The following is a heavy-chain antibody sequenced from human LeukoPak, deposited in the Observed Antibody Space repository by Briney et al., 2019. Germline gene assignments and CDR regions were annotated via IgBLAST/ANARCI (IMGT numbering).Heavy chain of an antibody. CDR2: IYHSGST. V-gene: IGHV4-38-2*02. CDR3: AGDDGYDSSGYYLGPQNFDY. J-gene: IGHJ4*02. D-gene: IGHD3-22*01. CDR1: GYSISSGYY. Sequence: SETLSLTCTVSGYSISSGYYWGWIRQPPGKGLEWIGSIYHSGSTYYNPSLKSRVTISVDTSKNQFSLKLSSVTAADTAVYYCAGDDGYDSSGYYLGPQNFDYWGQGTLVTVSS.